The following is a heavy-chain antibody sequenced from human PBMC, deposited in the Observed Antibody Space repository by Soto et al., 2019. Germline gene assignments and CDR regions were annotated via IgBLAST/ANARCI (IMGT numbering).Heavy chain of an antibody. J-gene: IGHJ4*02. CDR3: AKDNGNYGSGSFSH. D-gene: IGHD3-10*01. Sequence: VQLLESGGGLVQPGGSLRLSCEASGFTFGSYAMSWVRQAPGKGLEWVSLISGTGDSSEYANSVKGRFTISRDYSKTTVFLQMNSLRAEDTAVYFCAKDNGNYGSGSFSHWGQGTLVTVSS. V-gene: IGHV3-23*01. CDR1: GFTFGSYA. CDR2: ISGTGDSS.